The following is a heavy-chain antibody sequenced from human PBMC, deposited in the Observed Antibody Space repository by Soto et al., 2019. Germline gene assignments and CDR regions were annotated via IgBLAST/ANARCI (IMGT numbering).Heavy chain of an antibody. J-gene: IGHJ4*02. V-gene: IGHV4-59*01. CDR3: TRGGDPYKTGH. D-gene: IGHD2-21*01. CDR2: IHYSGST. Sequence: SETLSLTCTVSGGSISSYFWSWIRQPPGRGLEWIGHIHYSGSTNYNPSLKGRVTMSVDTSKNQFSLKLTSVNTADTAIYYCTRGGDPYKTGHWGQGTLVTVSS. CDR1: GGSISSYF.